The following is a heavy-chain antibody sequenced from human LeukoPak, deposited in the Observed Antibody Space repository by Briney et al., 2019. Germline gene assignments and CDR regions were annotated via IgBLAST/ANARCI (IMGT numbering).Heavy chain of an antibody. CDR1: GGTFSSYA. D-gene: IGHD3-10*01. J-gene: IGHJ4*02. Sequence: GASVKVSCKASGGTFSSYAISWVRQAPGQGLEWMGGIIPIFGTANYAQKFQGRVTITAGESTSTAYMELSSLRSEDTAVYYCARAYYGSGSYYILDYWGQGTLVTVSS. CDR2: IIPIFGTA. V-gene: IGHV1-69*13. CDR3: ARAYYGSGSYYILDY.